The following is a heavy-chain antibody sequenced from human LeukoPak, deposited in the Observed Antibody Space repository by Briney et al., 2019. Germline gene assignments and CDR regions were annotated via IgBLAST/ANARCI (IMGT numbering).Heavy chain of an antibody. V-gene: IGHV1-2*06. D-gene: IGHD2-21*02. J-gene: IGHJ4*02. CDR1: GYTFTGYY. Sequence: ASVKVSCKASGYTFTGYYMHWVRQAPGQGHEWMGRINPNSGGTNYAQKFQGRVTMTRDTSISTAYMELSRLRSDDTAVYYCARDLILVTSSDYFDYWGQGTLVTVSS. CDR3: ARDLILVTSSDYFDY. CDR2: INPNSGGT.